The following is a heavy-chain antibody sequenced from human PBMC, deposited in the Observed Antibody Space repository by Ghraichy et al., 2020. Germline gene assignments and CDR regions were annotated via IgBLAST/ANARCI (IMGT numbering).Heavy chain of an antibody. CDR1: GFNFRSYC. D-gene: IGHD2-2*01. CDR2: ISSGSGYI. J-gene: IGHJ4*02. V-gene: IGHV3-21*01. CDR3: GSSGTSLFLPRVDY. Sequence: GESLNISCAASGFNFRSYCMNWVRQAPGKGLEWVSSISSGSGYISYADSVKGRFTISRDDARTSLYLQMTSLRAEDTAVYYCGSSGTSLFLPRVDYWGQGTLVPVSS.